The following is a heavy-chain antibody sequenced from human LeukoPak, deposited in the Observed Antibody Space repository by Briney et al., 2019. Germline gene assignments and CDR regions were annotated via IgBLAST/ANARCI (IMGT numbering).Heavy chain of an antibody. CDR1: GFTFSSYA. J-gene: IGHJ6*02. CDR3: AKSLEAVTNYYYYGMDV. D-gene: IGHD4-17*01. Sequence: PGGSLRLSCAASGFTFSSYAMSWVRQAPGKGLEWVSAISGSGGSTYYADSVKGRFTISRDNSKNTLYLQMNSLRAEDTAVYYCAKSLEAVTNYYYYGMDVWGQGTTVTVSS. CDR2: ISGSGGST. V-gene: IGHV3-23*01.